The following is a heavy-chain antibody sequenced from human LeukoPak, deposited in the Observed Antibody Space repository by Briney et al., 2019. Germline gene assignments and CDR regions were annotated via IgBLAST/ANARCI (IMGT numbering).Heavy chain of an antibody. CDR3: AKRATYFESSGYYTFDH. CDR2: IRYDGSDK. V-gene: IGHV3-30*02. J-gene: IGHJ4*02. Sequence: GGSLRLSCAASGFTFGSYAMHWVRQAPGKGLEWAASIRYDGSDKNYADPVKGRFTISRDNSRNTLYLQMNSLRAEDTAVYYCAKRATYFESSGYYTFDHWGQGTLVTVSS. CDR1: GFTFGSYA. D-gene: IGHD3-22*01.